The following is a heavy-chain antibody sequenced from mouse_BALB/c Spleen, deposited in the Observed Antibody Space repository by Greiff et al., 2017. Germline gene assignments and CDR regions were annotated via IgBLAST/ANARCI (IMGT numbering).Heavy chain of an antibody. CDR1: GYSITSDYA. V-gene: IGHV3-2*02. D-gene: IGHD2-3*01. CDR3: AREVIYDGYPAWFAY. CDR2: ISYSGST. Sequence: EVQLQQSGPGLVKPSQSLSLTCTVTGYSITSDYAWNWIRQFPGNKLEWMGYISYSGSTSYNPSLKSRISITRDTSKNQFFLQLNSVTTEDTATYYCAREVIYDGYPAWFAYWGQGTLVTVSA. J-gene: IGHJ3*01.